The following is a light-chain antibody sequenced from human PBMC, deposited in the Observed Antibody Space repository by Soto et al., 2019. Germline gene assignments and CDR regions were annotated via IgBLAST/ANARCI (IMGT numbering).Light chain of an antibody. Sequence: QSVLTQPPSASGTPGQRVTISCSESSSNIGSNTVNWYQQLPGTAPKLLIYSNNQRPSGAPDRFSGSKSGTSASLAISGLQSEDEADYYCAAWDDSLNGVVFGGGTQLTVL. CDR1: SSNIGSNT. J-gene: IGLJ2*01. CDR2: SNN. CDR3: AAWDDSLNGVV. V-gene: IGLV1-44*01.